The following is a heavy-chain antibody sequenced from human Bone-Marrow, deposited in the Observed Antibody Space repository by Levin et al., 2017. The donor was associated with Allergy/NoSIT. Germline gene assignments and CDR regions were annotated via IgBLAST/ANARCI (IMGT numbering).Heavy chain of an antibody. Sequence: SVKVSCKTSGSIFGNFAMSWVRQAPGQGLEWMGRIIPILGMTNYAQKFQGRVTITADKSMTTGYMELSSLRSEDTAVYYCARGPSASGTADDSWGQGTLVTVSS. D-gene: IGHD6-13*01. CDR3: ARGPSASGTADDS. CDR1: GSIFGNFA. J-gene: IGHJ4*02. CDR2: IIPILGMT. V-gene: IGHV1-69*04.